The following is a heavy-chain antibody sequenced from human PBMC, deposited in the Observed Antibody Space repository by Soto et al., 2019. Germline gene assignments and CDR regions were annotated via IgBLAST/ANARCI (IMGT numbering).Heavy chain of an antibody. D-gene: IGHD2-15*01. J-gene: IGHJ4*02. CDR1: GFTFSVYA. CDR2: ISGSGDST. V-gene: IGHV3-23*01. CDR3: AKALDGGFTY. Sequence: EVRLLESGGGLVQPGGSLRLSCAASGFTFSVYAMSWVRQAPGKGLEWVSGISGSGDSTHYADSVKGRFTVSRDNSKSMRYLQTNSLRAEDKAICSCAKALDGGFTYWGQGTLVTVSS.